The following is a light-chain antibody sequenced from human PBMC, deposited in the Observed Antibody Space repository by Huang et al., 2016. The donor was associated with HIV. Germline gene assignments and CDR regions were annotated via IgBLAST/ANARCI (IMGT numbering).Light chain of an antibody. CDR2: DAS. CDR3: QQRGNWQLT. J-gene: IGKJ4*01. Sequence: DIVLTQSPATLSLSRGGRATLSCRTSQGLTNYLAWYQQKPGQAPRLLIYDASNRATGIPARFSCSGSGTDFTLTISSLEPEDFAVYYCQQRGNWQLTFGGGTKVEIK. V-gene: IGKV3-11*01. CDR1: QGLTNY.